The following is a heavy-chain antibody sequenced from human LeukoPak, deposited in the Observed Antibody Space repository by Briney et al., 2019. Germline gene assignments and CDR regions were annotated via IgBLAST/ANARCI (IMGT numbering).Heavy chain of an antibody. CDR3: ARHETAVAKRGAFDI. D-gene: IGHD6-19*01. CDR2: IYYSGST. CDR1: GGSISGYY. J-gene: IGHJ3*02. V-gene: IGHV4-59*08. Sequence: SQTLSLTCTVSGGSISGYYWSWIRQPPGKGLEWIGYIYYSGSTNSNPSLKSRVTISVDTSKNQFSLKLSSVTAADTAVYYCARHETAVAKRGAFDIWGQGTMVTVSS.